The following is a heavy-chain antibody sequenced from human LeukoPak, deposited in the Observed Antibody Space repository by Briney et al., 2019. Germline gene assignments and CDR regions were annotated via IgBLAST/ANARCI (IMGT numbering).Heavy chain of an antibody. V-gene: IGHV3-23*01. Sequence: GGSLRLSCAASGFTIGNYPMNWVRQAPGKGLEWVSGISASGDTYHADSVKGRFTISGDNSKNTLYLQMNSLRAEDTAVCYCARRSAAKDAFDIWGQGTMVTVSS. CDR2: ISASGDT. CDR1: GFTIGNYP. D-gene: IGHD6-25*01. J-gene: IGHJ3*02. CDR3: ARRSAAKDAFDI.